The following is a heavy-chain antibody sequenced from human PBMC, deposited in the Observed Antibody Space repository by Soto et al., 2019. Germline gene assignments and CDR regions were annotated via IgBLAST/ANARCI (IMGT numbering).Heavy chain of an antibody. J-gene: IGHJ3*02. CDR1: GYTFTGYY. CDR3: ARNKLVDIVATITGDAFDI. V-gene: IGHV1-2*04. Sequence: ASVKVSCKASGYTFTGYYMHWVRQAPGQGLEWMGWINPNSGGTNYAQKFQGWVTMTRDTSISTAYMELSRLRSDDTAVYYCARNKLVDIVATITGDAFDIWGQGTMVTVSS. CDR2: INPNSGGT. D-gene: IGHD5-12*01.